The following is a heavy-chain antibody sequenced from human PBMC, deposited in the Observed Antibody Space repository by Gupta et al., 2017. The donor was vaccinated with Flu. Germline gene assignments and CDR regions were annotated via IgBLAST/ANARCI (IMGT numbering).Heavy chain of an antibody. V-gene: IGHV4-38-2*01. CDR1: GYSISSGYY. CDR2: IYHSGST. D-gene: IGHD6-13*01. Sequence: QVQLQESGPGLVKPSETLSLTCAVSGYSISSGYYWGWIRQPPGKGLEWIGSIYHSGSTYYNPSLKSRVTISVDTSKNQFSLKLSSVTAADTAVYYCAGGYSSSWYPFDYWGQGTLVTVSS. J-gene: IGHJ4*02. CDR3: AGGYSSSWYPFDY.